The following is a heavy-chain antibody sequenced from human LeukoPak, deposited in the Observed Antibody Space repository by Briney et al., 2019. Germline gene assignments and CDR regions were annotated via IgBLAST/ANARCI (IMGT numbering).Heavy chain of an antibody. CDR2: IKRDGSEK. Sequence: GGSLRLSCAAPGFTFSTYWMAWVRQAPGKGPEWVANIKRDGSEKYYVESVKGRFTISRDNAKNSLFLQMNSLTAEDTSIYYCARDSSGNFDYWGQGALVTVSS. J-gene: IGHJ4*02. D-gene: IGHD1-26*01. V-gene: IGHV3-7*01. CDR3: ARDSSGNFDY. CDR1: GFTFSTYW.